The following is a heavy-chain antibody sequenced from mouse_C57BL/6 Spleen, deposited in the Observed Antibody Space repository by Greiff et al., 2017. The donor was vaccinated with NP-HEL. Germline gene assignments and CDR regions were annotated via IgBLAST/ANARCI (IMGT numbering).Heavy chain of an antibody. D-gene: IGHD2-1*01. J-gene: IGHJ4*01. CDR2: FSSGGSYT. Sequence: EVMLVESGGDLVKPGGSLTLSCAASGFTFSSYGLSWVRQTPDKKLEWVATFSSGGSYTYYPDSVKGRFTISRDNAKNTLYLQMSSLKSEDTAMYYCARLLWYPYWAMDYWGQGTSVTVSS. V-gene: IGHV5-6*02. CDR1: GFTFSSYG. CDR3: ARLLWYPYWAMDY.